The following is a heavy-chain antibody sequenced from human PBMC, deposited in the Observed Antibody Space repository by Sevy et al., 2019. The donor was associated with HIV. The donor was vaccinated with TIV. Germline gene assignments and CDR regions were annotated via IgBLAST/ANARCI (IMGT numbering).Heavy chain of an antibody. V-gene: IGHV3-33*03. Sequence: GGSLRLSCAASGFTFSSYGMHWVRQAPGKGLEWVAVIWNDGSGKYYADSVKGRFSISRDNSKNTLYLQMNSLRAEDTAVYYCTMNYYDSSGSSLSFDFWGQGTLVTVSS. J-gene: IGHJ4*02. CDR1: GFTFSSYG. CDR3: TMNYYDSSGSSLSFDF. D-gene: IGHD3-22*01. CDR2: IWNDGSGK.